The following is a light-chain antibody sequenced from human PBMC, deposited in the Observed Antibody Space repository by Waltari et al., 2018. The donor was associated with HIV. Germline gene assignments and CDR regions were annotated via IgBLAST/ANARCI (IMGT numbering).Light chain of an antibody. J-gene: IGLJ1*01. V-gene: IGLV1-40*01. CDR2: GNS. Sequence: QSVLTPPPSVSGAPGQRVTISCPGRSSNIGAGYDVHWYQQLPGTAPKLLIYGNSNRPSGVPDRFSGSKSGTSASLAITGLQAEDEADYYCQSYDSSLEVFGTGTKVTVL. CDR1: SSNIGAGYD. CDR3: QSYDSSLEV.